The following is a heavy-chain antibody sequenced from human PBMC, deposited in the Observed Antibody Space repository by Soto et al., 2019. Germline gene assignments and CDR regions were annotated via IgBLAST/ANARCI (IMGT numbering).Heavy chain of an antibody. D-gene: IGHD7-27*01. J-gene: IGHJ4*02. CDR1: GYTFPSYY. Sequence: QVQLVKSGAEVKKPGASLKVSCKASGYTFPSYYMHWVRQAPGQGLEWMGMINPSAGSSSYAQRFQGRVTMTRDTSTNTVYMELSTLRSEDTAVYYCARLRPTGEIGFWGQGTLVTVSS. CDR2: INPSAGSS. CDR3: ARLRPTGEIGF. V-gene: IGHV1-46*01.